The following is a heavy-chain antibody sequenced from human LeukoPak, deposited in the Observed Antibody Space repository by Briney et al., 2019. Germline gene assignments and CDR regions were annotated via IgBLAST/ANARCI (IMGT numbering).Heavy chain of an antibody. CDR3: AKGAVPYYEGVNFDY. CDR1: GFTFSSYG. V-gene: IGHV3-30*02. CDR2: IRYDGSNK. J-gene: IGHJ4*02. Sequence: PGGSLRLSCAASGFTFSSYGMHWVRQAPGKGLEWVAFIRYDGSNKYYADSVKGRFTISRDNSKNTLYLQMNSLRAEDTAVYYCAKGAVPYYEGVNFDYWGQGTLVTVSS. D-gene: IGHD3-22*01.